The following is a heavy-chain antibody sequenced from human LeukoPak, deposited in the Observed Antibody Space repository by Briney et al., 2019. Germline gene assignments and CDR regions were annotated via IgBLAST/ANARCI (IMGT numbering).Heavy chain of an antibody. D-gene: IGHD5-24*01. Sequence: SVKVSCXASGGTFSSYAISWVRQAPGQGLGWMGGIIPIFGTANYAQKFQGRVTITADESTSTAYMELSSLRSEDTAVYYCASGEMATTTEGYYYMDVWGKGTTVTVSS. J-gene: IGHJ6*03. V-gene: IGHV1-69*13. CDR2: IIPIFGTA. CDR3: ASGEMATTTEGYYYMDV. CDR1: GGTFSSYA.